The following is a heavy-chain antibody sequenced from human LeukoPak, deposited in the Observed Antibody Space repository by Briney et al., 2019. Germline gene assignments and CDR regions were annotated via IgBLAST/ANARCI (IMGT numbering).Heavy chain of an antibody. CDR2: IIPIFCKA. V-gene: IGHV1-69*05. J-gene: IGHJ3*02. Sequence: SVKVSCKASGCTFISCAISWVGPAPGQGLEWMGGIIPIFCKAKHAQKFQGRSTNTTEKSTSTVYMELSSLSSDDTAVDFCAKVGSVFGVTSNDAFDIWGQGTMVTVSS. CDR3: AKVGSVFGVTSNDAFDI. D-gene: IGHD3-3*01. CDR1: GCTFISCA.